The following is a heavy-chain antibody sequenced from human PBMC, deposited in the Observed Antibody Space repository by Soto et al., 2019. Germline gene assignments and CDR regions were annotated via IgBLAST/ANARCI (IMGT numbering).Heavy chain of an antibody. D-gene: IGHD1-26*01. Sequence: GSLRLSCAASGFTFSDYSLNWVRQAPGKGLEWVSKISSSGATIYYADSVKGRFSISRDNARNLLYLQMNSLRDEDTAVYYCARDLYSGSYSEAYWGQGTLVT. CDR1: GFTFSDYS. V-gene: IGHV3-48*02. J-gene: IGHJ4*02. CDR3: ARDLYSGSYSEAY. CDR2: ISSSGATI.